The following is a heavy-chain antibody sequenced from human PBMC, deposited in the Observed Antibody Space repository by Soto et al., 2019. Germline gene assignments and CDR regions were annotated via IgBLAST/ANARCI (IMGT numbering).Heavy chain of an antibody. CDR3: ARLYSSGSGWFHP. D-gene: IGHD6-19*01. Sequence: PSETLSLTCVVCGDFIGIAGDYGSLIRHHPGKGLEWIGSFYSSGSIIYNPSLRSRVSISGDMSTNQLSMGLTSVTAADTARYYCARLYSSGSGWFHPWGQGTLVTVSS. J-gene: IGHJ5*02. CDR2: FYSSGSI. V-gene: IGHV4-31*02. CDR1: GDFIGIAGDY.